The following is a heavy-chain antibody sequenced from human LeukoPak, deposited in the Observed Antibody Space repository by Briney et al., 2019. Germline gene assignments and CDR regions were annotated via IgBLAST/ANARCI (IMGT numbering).Heavy chain of an antibody. J-gene: IGHJ4*02. D-gene: IGHD1-26*01. CDR3: ARTPYSGSYYDPYYFDN. CDR1: GYTFTNYG. CDR2: ISVYNDNT. Sequence: GASVKVSCKSSGYTFTNYGISWVRQPPGQGLEWMGWISVYNDNTNYADNFQGRVTMATDTSTSTAYMELRSLRSDDTAVYYRARTPYSGSYYDPYYFDNWGQGTLVTVSS. V-gene: IGHV1-18*01.